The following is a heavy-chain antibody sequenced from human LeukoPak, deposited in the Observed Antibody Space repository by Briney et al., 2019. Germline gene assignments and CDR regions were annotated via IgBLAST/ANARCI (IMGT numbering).Heavy chain of an antibody. D-gene: IGHD4-23*01. Sequence: SETLSLTCTVSGGSISSYYWSWIRQPPGKGLEWIGYIYYSGSTNYNPSLKSRVTISVDTSKNQFSLELSSVTAADTAVYYCARVGRDYGGNSVDYWGQGTLVTVSS. V-gene: IGHV4-59*01. J-gene: IGHJ4*02. CDR1: GGSISSYY. CDR2: IYYSGST. CDR3: ARVGRDYGGNSVDY.